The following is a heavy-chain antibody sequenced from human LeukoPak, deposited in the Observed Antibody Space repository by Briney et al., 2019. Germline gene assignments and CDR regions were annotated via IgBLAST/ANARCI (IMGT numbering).Heavy chain of an antibody. V-gene: IGHV4-59*12. J-gene: IGHJ5*02. Sequence: SETLSLTCTVSGGSISSYYWSWIRQPPGKGLEWIGYIYYSGSTYYNPSLKSRVTISVDTSKNQFSLKLSSVTAADTAVYYCARLNSSGWLNWLDPWGQGTLVTVSS. CDR3: ARLNSSGWLNWLDP. CDR2: IYYSGST. CDR1: GGSISSYY. D-gene: IGHD6-19*01.